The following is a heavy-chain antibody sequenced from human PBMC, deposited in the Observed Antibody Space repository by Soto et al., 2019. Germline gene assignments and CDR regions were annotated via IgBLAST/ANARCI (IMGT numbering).Heavy chain of an antibody. D-gene: IGHD7-27*01. CDR1: GGSFTGHF. CDR2: VSHSGNT. Sequence: SETLSLTCTVSGGSFTGHFLSWVRQPPGKGLEWIGEVSHSGNTKYYPSLRSRVTLSVDSSKNQISLALTSVTAADTAVYYCARAKFESTGWHQFDIWGQGTLVTVYS. V-gene: IGHV4-34*01. CDR3: ARAKFESTGWHQFDI. J-gene: IGHJ4*02.